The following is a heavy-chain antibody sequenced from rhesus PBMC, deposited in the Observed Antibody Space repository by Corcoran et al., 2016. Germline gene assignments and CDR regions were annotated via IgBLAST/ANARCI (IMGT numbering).Heavy chain of an antibody. D-gene: IGHD6-19*01. J-gene: IGHJ4*01. CDR2: IYGSRTST. V-gene: IGHV4S10*01. CDR1: GGSISDSYR. CDR3: ARDWGGSRYIDC. Sequence: QVQLQESGPGVVKPSETLSVTCAVSGGSISDSYRWSWIRQPPGKGLEWIGYIYGSRTSTNSNPSLKSRVTISKDTSKNQFSLKLSSVTAADTAVYYCARDWGGSRYIDCWGQGVLVTVSS.